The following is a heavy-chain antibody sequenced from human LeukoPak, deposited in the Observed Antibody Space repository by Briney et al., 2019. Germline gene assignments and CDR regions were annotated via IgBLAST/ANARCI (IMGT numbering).Heavy chain of an antibody. V-gene: IGHV3-23*01. Sequence: PGGSLRLSCAASGFTFTNYAMSWVRQTPGKGLEWVSATVGSGPDTYHADSVKGRFTVYRDNSRNTLYLQMNSLRVEDTAVYYCTKAPLRSCTGAFCYPFDYWGQGTLVTVSS. CDR3: TKAPLRSCTGAFCYPFDY. D-gene: IGHD2-8*02. CDR2: TVGSGPDT. CDR1: GFTFTNYA. J-gene: IGHJ4*02.